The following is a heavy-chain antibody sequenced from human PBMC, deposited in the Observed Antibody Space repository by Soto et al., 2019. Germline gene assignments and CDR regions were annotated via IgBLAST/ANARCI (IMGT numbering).Heavy chain of an antibody. Sequence: GGSLRLSCAASGFTFSSYSMDWVRQAPGKGLEWVSSISSSSSYIYYADSVKGRFTISRDNAKNSLYLQMNSLRAEDTAVYYCARVPPANGYGYGMDYWGQGTLVTVSS. CDR2: ISSSSSYI. CDR3: ARVPPANGYGYGMDY. D-gene: IGHD5-18*01. J-gene: IGHJ4*02. CDR1: GFTFSSYS. V-gene: IGHV3-21*01.